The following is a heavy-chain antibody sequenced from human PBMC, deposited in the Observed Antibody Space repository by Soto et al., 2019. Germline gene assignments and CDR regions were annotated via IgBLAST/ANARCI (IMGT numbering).Heavy chain of an antibody. D-gene: IGHD6-13*01. Sequence: LSLTCTVSGGSISSSSYYWGWIRQPPGKGLEWIGSIYYSGSTYYNPSLKSRVTISVDTSKNQFSLKLSSVTAADTAVYYCARSRIAAHIDYWGQGTLVTVSS. CDR2: IYYSGST. J-gene: IGHJ4*02. V-gene: IGHV4-39*01. CDR1: GGSISSSSYY. CDR3: ARSRIAAHIDY.